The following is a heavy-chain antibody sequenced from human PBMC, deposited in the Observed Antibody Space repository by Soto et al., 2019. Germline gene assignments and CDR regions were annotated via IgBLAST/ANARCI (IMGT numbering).Heavy chain of an antibody. V-gene: IGHV3-23*01. CDR3: AKAVTLVRGINPYSYRLDV. D-gene: IGHD3-10*01. J-gene: IGHJ6*02. Sequence: GGSLRLSCAVSGFPFSSYVMTWVRQAPGKGLEWVSVISGGGGSTNYAESVKGRFTISRDNSENTLYLQMNSLRAEDTAVYYCAKAVTLVRGINPYSYRLDVWGQGTTVTVSS. CDR1: GFPFSSYV. CDR2: ISGGGGST.